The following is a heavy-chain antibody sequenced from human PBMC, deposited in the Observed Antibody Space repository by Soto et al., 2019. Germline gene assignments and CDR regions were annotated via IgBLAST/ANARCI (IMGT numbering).Heavy chain of an antibody. J-gene: IGHJ4*02. CDR1: GFTFSSYW. CDR3: ARGTNYFAC. CDR2: IKQDGGEK. V-gene: IGHV3-7*01. Sequence: EVQLVESGGGLVQPGGSLRLSCAASGFTFSSYWMNWVRQAPGKGLEWVANIKQDGGEKYYVDSVKGRFTISRDNAENSLYLRLDSVRADDTAVYYCARGTNYFACWGQGTVVTVSS.